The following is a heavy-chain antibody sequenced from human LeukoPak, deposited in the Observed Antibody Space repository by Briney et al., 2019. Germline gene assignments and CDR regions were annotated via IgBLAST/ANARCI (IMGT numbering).Heavy chain of an antibody. CDR2: ISGSGGST. V-gene: IGHV3-23*01. CDR3: AKDLMTGRFLEWLLFMYDY. J-gene: IGHJ4*02. D-gene: IGHD3-3*01. CDR1: GFTFNSYA. Sequence: GGSLRLSCAASGFTFNSYAMSWVRQAPGKGLEWVSAISGSGGSTYYADSVKGRFTISRDNSKNTLYLQMNSLRAEDTAVYYFAKDLMTGRFLEWLLFMYDYWGQGTLVTVSS.